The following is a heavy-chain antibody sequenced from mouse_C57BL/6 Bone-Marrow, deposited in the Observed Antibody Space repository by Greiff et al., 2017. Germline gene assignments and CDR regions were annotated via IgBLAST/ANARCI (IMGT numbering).Heavy chain of an antibody. Sequence: QVQLQQPGAELVMPGASVKLSCKASGYTFTSYWMHWVKQRPGQGLEWIGEIDPSGSYTNYNQKFKGKSTLTVDKSSSTAYMQLSSLTSEDSAVXYCAIISYDYDGFAYWGQGTLVTVSA. J-gene: IGHJ3*01. CDR2: IDPSGSYT. D-gene: IGHD2-4*01. CDR1: GYTFTSYW. CDR3: AIISYDYDGFAY. V-gene: IGHV1-69*01.